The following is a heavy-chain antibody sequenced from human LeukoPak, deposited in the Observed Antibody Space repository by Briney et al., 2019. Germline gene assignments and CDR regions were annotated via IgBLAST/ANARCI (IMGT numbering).Heavy chain of an antibody. V-gene: IGHV3-23*01. CDR1: GFTFSSYA. CDR3: AKIGAQTDGYYYDSSGYFT. D-gene: IGHD3-22*01. CDR2: ITGSGGST. Sequence: HPGRSLRLSCAASGFTFSSYAMSWVRQAPGKGLEWVSAITGSGGSTYYADSVKGRFTISRDNSKNTLYLQMNSLRAEDTAVYYCAKIGAQTDGYYYDSSGYFTWGQGTLVTVSS. J-gene: IGHJ5*02.